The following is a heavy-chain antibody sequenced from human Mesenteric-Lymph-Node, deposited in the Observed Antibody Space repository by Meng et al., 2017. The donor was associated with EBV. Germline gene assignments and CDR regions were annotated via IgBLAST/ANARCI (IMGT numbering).Heavy chain of an antibody. Sequence: HVPLHKSGPGLVKPSQTLALPCAIPGDSFSSNSVGWAWIRQSPSRGLAWLGRTYYRSKWYNDYALSVESRITMNPDTSKNQFSLQLNSVTPDDTALYYCARAVAGKGTYDSWGQGTLVTVSS. V-gene: IGHV6-1*01. CDR1: GDSFSSNSVG. J-gene: IGHJ4*02. CDR2: TYYRSKWYN. CDR3: ARAVAGKGTYDS. D-gene: IGHD6-19*01.